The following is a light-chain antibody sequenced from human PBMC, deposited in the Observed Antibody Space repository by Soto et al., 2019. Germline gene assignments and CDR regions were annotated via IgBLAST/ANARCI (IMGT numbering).Light chain of an antibody. V-gene: IGKV1-9*01. CDR3: QQHNSYPLT. Sequence: DIQLTQSPSFLSASVGDRVTITCRASQDTRSYLAWYQQKPGKAPKLLIYVASTLQTGVPSRFSGRGSGTEFTLTLSSRQPEDFATYYCQQHNSYPLTFGPGTKVEIK. J-gene: IGKJ3*01. CDR2: VAS. CDR1: QDTRSY.